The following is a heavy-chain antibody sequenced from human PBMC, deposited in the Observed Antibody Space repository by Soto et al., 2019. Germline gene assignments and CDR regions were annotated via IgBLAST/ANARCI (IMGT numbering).Heavy chain of an antibody. D-gene: IGHD1-1*01. J-gene: IGHJ6*03. Sequence: SQTLSLTCDISGDSVSSNSAGWNWIRQTPSRGLEWLGRTYYKSKWYYSYAASVKSRITVSPDTSKNQFALQLTSVTPADTAVYYCARGSWDDVSGHYYMDVWDKGTTVTVSS. CDR1: GDSVSSNSAG. V-gene: IGHV6-1*01. CDR3: ARGSWDDVSGHYYMDV. CDR2: TYYKSKWYY.